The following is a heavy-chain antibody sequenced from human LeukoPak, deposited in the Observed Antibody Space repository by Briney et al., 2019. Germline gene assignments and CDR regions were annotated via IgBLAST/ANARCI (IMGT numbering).Heavy chain of an antibody. CDR1: GFTFSSHW. J-gene: IGHJ6*02. D-gene: IGHD1-7*01. CDR2: IKQDESEK. Sequence: GGSLRLSCAASGFTFSSHWMSWVRQAPGKGLEWVANIKQDESEKYYVGSVGGRFTISRDNAKNSLYLQMNSLRVEDTAVYYCARIIEGTTRVSNHFYAIDVWGQGTTVTVSS. V-gene: IGHV3-7*01. CDR3: ARIIEGTTRVSNHFYAIDV.